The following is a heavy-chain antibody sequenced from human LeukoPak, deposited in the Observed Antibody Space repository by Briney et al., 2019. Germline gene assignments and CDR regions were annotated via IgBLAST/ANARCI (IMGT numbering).Heavy chain of an antibody. CDR2: INGNTGST. CDR1: GYTFTGYY. CDR3: ARVGPDCGGDCYSN. V-gene: IGHV1-2*02. J-gene: IGHJ4*02. Sequence: ASVKVSCKTSGYTFTGYYIHWVRQAPGQGLEWMGWINGNTGSTNYAQKFQDRVAMTRDTSISTAYMDLNRLRSDDTAVYFCARVGPDCGGDCYSNWGKGTLVTVSS. D-gene: IGHD2-21*02.